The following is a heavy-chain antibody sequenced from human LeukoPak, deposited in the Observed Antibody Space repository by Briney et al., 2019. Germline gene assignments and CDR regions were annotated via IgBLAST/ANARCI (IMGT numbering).Heavy chain of an antibody. D-gene: IGHD2-15*01. Sequence: NPSDTLSLTCTVSGGSIISYHWTWLRQSPGRGLEWIGYINTSGSTKYNPSLQSRVTISVDTSKNQFSLRLSSVTAADTALYYCARLDLDRAAAFDPWGQGTQVTVSS. CDR3: ARLDLDRAAAFDP. V-gene: IGHV4-4*09. J-gene: IGHJ5*02. CDR2: INTSGST. CDR1: GGSIISYH.